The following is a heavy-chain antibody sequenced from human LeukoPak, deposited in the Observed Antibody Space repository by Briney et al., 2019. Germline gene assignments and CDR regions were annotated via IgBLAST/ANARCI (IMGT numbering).Heavy chain of an antibody. CDR2: MNPNSGNT. CDR1: GYTFTSYD. Sequence: ASVKVSCKASGYTFTSYDINWVRQATGQGLEWMGWMNPNSGNTGYAQKFQGRVTMTRNTSISTAYMELSRLRSDDTAVYYCARDRIPGSSSGYQGEFDYWGQGTLVTVSS. V-gene: IGHV1-8*01. CDR3: ARDRIPGSSSGYQGEFDY. J-gene: IGHJ4*02. D-gene: IGHD3-22*01.